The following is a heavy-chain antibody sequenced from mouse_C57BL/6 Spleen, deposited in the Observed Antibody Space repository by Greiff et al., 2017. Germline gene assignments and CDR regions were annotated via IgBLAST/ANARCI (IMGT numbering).Heavy chain of an antibody. CDR2: IHPSDSDN. D-gene: IGHD1-1*01. CDR1: RFTFTSYW. V-gene: IGHV1-74*01. CDR3: AAGRSSFDD. J-gene: IGHJ2*01. Sequence: VQLLQPGADLVKPGASVKVSCTASRFTFTSYWMHWVKQRPGQGLEWIGRIHPSDSDNNYNQKFKGQATLTVDKSSSTAFMLLGSLTSEDAAVYYGAAGRSSFDDGGPGTTLTVSS.